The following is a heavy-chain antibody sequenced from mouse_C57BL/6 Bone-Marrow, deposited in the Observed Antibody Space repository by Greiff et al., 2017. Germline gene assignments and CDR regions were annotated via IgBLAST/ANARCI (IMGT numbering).Heavy chain of an antibody. CDR3: AELRRWFAY. Sequence: VQLQQSGAELAKPGASVKLSCKASGYTFTSYWMHWVKQRPGQGLEWIGYITPSSGYTKYNQKFKDKATLTADKSSSTAYMQLSSLTYEDAAVYYCAELRRWFAYWGQGTLVTVSA. CDR1: GYTFTSYW. D-gene: IGHD2-4*01. J-gene: IGHJ3*01. CDR2: ITPSSGYT. V-gene: IGHV1-7*01.